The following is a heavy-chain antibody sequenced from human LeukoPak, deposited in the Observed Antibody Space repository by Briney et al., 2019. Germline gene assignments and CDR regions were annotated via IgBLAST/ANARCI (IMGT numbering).Heavy chain of an antibody. J-gene: IGHJ4*02. CDR3: ARSRTVSGYDYVY. CDR1: GFTFSSYA. Sequence: GGSLRLSCAASGFTFSSYAMHWVRQAPGKGLEWVALISYDGSDKYYADSVKGRFTISRDNSKNTLYLQMNSLRTEDTAVYYCARSRTVSGYDYVYWGQGTLATVSS. D-gene: IGHD5-12*01. V-gene: IGHV3-30-3*01. CDR2: ISYDGSDK.